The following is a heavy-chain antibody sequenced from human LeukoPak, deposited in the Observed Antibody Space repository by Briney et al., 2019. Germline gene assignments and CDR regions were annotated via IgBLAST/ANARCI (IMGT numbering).Heavy chain of an antibody. J-gene: IGHJ4*02. D-gene: IGHD3-22*01. V-gene: IGHV1-24*01. CDR3: AKSLDSSGYDVFDY. CDR1: GYTLTELS. CDR2: FDPEDGET. Sequence: ASVKVSCKVSGYTLTELSMHWVRQAPGKGLEWMGGFDPEDGETIYAQKFQGRVTMTEDTSTDTAYMELSSLRSEDTAVYYCAKSLDSSGYDVFDYWGQGTLVTVSS.